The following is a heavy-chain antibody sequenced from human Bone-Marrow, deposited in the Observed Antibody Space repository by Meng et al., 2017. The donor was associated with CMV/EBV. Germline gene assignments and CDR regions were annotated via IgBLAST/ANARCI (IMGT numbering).Heavy chain of an antibody. Sequence: SVKVSCKASGGTFSNYAISWVRQAPGQGLEWMGGIMPFFGTATYAQRFQGRVTITTDESTNAVFMELSSLSSEDTAVYYCARDHRCSSTSCDDFDIWGQGTMVTVSS. J-gene: IGHJ3*02. CDR1: GGTFSNYA. V-gene: IGHV1-69*05. CDR3: ARDHRCSSTSCDDFDI. D-gene: IGHD2-2*01. CDR2: IMPFFGTA.